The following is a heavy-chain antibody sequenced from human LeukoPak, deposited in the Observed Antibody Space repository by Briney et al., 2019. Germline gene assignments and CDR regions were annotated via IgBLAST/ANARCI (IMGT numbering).Heavy chain of an antibody. CDR1: GGPFSGYF. V-gene: IGHV4-34*01. Sequence: SETLSLTCAVCGGPFSGYFWSWIRQSSGKGLEWIGEIHNSGTTNYNPSLNSRVTISEDTPKNQFYLNLSSVTAADTAVYYCARRYYYNLGSFPFDFWGQGTLVTVSS. J-gene: IGHJ4*02. D-gene: IGHD3-10*01. CDR3: ARRYYYNLGSFPFDF. CDR2: IHNSGTT.